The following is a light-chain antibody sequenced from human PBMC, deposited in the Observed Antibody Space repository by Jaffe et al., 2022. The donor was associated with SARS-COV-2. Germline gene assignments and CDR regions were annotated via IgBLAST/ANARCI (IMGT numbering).Light chain of an antibody. J-gene: IGKJ3*01. V-gene: IGKV2-28*01. CDR3: MQALQPWAFT. CDR2: LGS. Sequence: DIVMTQSPLSLPVTPGEPASISCRSSQSLLHSNGYNYLDWYLQKPGQSPQLLIYLGSNRASGVPDRFSGSGSGTDFTLKISRVEAEDVGVYYCMQALQPWAFTFGPGTKVDIK. CDR1: QSLLHSNGYNY.